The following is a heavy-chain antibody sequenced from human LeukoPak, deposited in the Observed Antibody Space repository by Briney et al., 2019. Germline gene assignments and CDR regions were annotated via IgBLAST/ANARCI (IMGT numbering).Heavy chain of an antibody. CDR3: AKRSQTGKSGWYVDY. CDR2: IYRGGDI. Sequence: PGGSLRLSCAASGFTFSSYEMNWVRQAPGKGLEWVSVIYRGGDIYYADSVRGRFTISRDNSKNTLYLQMNSPRAEDTAVYYCAKRSQTGKSGWYVDYWGQGTLVTVSS. J-gene: IGHJ4*02. CDR1: GFTFSSYE. D-gene: IGHD6-19*01. V-gene: IGHV3-53*01.